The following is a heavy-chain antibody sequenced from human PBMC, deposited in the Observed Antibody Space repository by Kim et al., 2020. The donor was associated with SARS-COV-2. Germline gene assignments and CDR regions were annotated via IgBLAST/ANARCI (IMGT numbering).Heavy chain of an antibody. CDR3: ARGGYCSSTSCYDAYYYYYGMDV. D-gene: IGHD2-2*01. CDR1: GYTFTSYG. J-gene: IGHJ6*02. CDR2: ISAYNGNT. Sequence: ASVKVSCKASGYTFTSYGISWVRQAPGQGLEWMGWISAYNGNTNYAQKLQGRVTMTTDTSTSTAYMELRSLRSDDTAVYYCARGGYCSSTSCYDAYYYYYGMDVWGQGTTVTVSS. V-gene: IGHV1-18*01.